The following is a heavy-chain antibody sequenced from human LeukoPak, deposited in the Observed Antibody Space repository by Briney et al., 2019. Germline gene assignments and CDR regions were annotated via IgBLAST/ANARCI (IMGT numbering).Heavy chain of an antibody. CDR3: ARKDYGGFVYDY. D-gene: IGHD4-23*01. Sequence: ASVKVSCKASGYTFTSYGISWVRQAPGQGLEWMGWISAYNGNTNYAQKFQGRVTMTRNTSISTAYMELSSLRSEDTAVYYCARKDYGGFVYDYWGQGTLVTVSS. CDR1: GYTFTSYG. CDR2: ISAYNGNT. V-gene: IGHV1-18*01. J-gene: IGHJ4*02.